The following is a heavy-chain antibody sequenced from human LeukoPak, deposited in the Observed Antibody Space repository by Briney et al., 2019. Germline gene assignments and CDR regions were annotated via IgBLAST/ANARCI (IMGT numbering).Heavy chain of an antibody. CDR1: GGSFSGYY. CDR3: ARGSGDDFWSGDMGLWWFDP. CDR2: INHSGST. J-gene: IGHJ5*02. D-gene: IGHD3-3*01. V-gene: IGHV4-34*01. Sequence: SETLSLTCAVYGGSFSGYYWSWIRQPPGKGLEWIGEINHSGSTNYNPSLKSRVTISVDTSKNQFSLKLSSVTAADTAVYYCARGSGDDFWSGDMGLWWFDPWGQGPLVTVSS.